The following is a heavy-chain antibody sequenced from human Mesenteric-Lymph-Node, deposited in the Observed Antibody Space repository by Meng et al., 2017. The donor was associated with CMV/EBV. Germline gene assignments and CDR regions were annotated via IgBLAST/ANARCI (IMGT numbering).Heavy chain of an antibody. CDR2: ISWDGGNT. CDR1: GFIFDDYA. D-gene: IGHD2-2*01. CDR3: VSYCSSTSCYDKSFTY. J-gene: IGHJ4*02. V-gene: IGHV3-9*01. Sequence: GGSLRLSCAASGFIFDDYAMHWVRQAPGEGLEWVSGISWDGGNTGYADSVKGRFTISRDNAKKSLYLQLNSLRPEDTALYYCVSYCSSTSCYDKSFTYWGQGTLVTVSS.